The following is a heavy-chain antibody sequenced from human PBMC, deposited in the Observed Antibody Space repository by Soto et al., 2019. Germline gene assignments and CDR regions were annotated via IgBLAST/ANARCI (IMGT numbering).Heavy chain of an antibody. D-gene: IGHD6-13*01. V-gene: IGHV4-30-4*01. CDR3: ARGKGSWTDDY. J-gene: IGHJ4*02. CDR1: GGCISSGDYY. Sequence: SETLSLTCTVSGGCISSGDYYWSWIRQPPGKGLEWIGYIYYSGSTYYNPSLKSRVTISVDTSKNQFSLKLSSVTAADTAVYYCARGKGSWTDDYWGQGTLVTVSS. CDR2: IYYSGST.